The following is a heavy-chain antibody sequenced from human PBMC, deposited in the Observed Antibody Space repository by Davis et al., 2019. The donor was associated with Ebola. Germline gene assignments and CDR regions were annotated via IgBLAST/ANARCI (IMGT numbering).Heavy chain of an antibody. D-gene: IGHD2-2*01. V-gene: IGHV3-23*01. CDR1: GFTFSSYA. CDR3: ARGRCLRSTSCAYFDY. Sequence: PGGSLRLSCAASGFTFSSYAMSWVRQAPGKGLEWVSAISGSGGSTYYADSVKGRFTISRDNAKNSLYLQMNSLRDEDTAVYYCARGRCLRSTSCAYFDYWGQGTLVTVSS. J-gene: IGHJ4*02. CDR2: ISGSGGST.